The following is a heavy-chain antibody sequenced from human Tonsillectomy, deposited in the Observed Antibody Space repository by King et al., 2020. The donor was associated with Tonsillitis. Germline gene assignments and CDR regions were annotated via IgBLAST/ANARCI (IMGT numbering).Heavy chain of an antibody. J-gene: IGHJ4*02. CDR3: TKRDAFWSGPPFDY. Sequence: DVQLVESGGGLVKPGGSLRLSCAASGFTFSNAWMNWVRQAPGKGLEWVGRIKSKTDGGTTDYAAPVKGRFTISRDDSINTLYLQMNSLKTEDTALYYCTKRDAFWSGPPFDYWGQGTLVTVSS. CDR1: GFTFSNAW. V-gene: IGHV3-15*01. CDR2: IKSKTDGGTT. D-gene: IGHD3-3*01.